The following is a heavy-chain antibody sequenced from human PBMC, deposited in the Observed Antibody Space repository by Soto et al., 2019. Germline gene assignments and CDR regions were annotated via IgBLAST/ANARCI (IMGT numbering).Heavy chain of an antibody. CDR3: AREGAAGLGYYYYGMDV. Sequence: GGSLRLSCAASGFTFSSYDMHWVRQATGKGLEWVSAIGTAGDTYYPGSVKGRFTISRENAKNSLYLQMNSLRAEDTAVYYCAREGAAGLGYYYYGMDVWGQGTTVTVSS. CDR1: GFTFSSYD. CDR2: IGTAGDT. V-gene: IGHV3-13*01. J-gene: IGHJ6*02. D-gene: IGHD6-13*01.